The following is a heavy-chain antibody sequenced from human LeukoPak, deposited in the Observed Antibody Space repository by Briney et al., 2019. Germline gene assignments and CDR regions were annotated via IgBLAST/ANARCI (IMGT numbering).Heavy chain of an antibody. CDR1: GYTFTSYG. Sequence: ASVKVSCKASGYTFTSYGISWVRQAPGQGLEWMGWISAYNGNTNYAQKLQGRVTMTTDTSTSTAYMELRSLRSDDTAVYYCARERGYFDWLPSTGAYYYYGMDVWGQGTTVTVSS. J-gene: IGHJ6*02. V-gene: IGHV1-18*01. D-gene: IGHD3-9*01. CDR3: ARERGYFDWLPSTGAYYYYGMDV. CDR2: ISAYNGNT.